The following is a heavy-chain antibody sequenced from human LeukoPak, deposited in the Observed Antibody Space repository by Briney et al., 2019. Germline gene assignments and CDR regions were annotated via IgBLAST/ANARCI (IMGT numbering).Heavy chain of an antibody. Sequence: PGGSLRLSCAGPGFTFSSYAMSWVRQAPGKGLEWVSGISGSGGNTHFADSVKGRFTISRDNSKNTLYLQMNSLRAEDTAVYYCARLHSSGWYYFDYWGQGTLVTVSS. J-gene: IGHJ4*02. CDR1: GFTFSSYA. CDR3: ARLHSSGWYYFDY. V-gene: IGHV3-23*01. CDR2: ISGSGGNT. D-gene: IGHD6-19*01.